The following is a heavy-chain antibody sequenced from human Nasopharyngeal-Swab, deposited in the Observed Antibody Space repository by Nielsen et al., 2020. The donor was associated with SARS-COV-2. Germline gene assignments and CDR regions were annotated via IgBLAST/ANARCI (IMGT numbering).Heavy chain of an antibody. CDR2: ISNTSSAI. V-gene: IGHV3-48*02. CDR1: GFTFSSNS. CDR3: VRDGGVY. J-gene: IGHJ4*02. Sequence: GESLKISCAASGFTFSSNSMNWVRQAPGKGLEWVSYISNTSSAIYYADFVKGRFTISRDDAKNSLYLQMNSLRDEDTAVYYCVRDGGVYWGQGTLVTVSS. D-gene: IGHD3-16*01.